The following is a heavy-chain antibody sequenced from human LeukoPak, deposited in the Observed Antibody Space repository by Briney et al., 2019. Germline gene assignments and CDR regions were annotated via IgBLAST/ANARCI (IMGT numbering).Heavy chain of an antibody. D-gene: IGHD2-2*01. J-gene: IGHJ6*02. Sequence: SETLSLTCTVSGGSISSGGYYWSWIRQHPGKGLEWIGYIYYSGSTYYNPSLKSRVTISVDTSKNQFSLKLSSVTAADTAVYYCASPLGYCSSTSCYSYGMDVWGQGTTVTVSS. CDR2: IYYSGST. V-gene: IGHV4-31*03. CDR1: GGSISSGGYY. CDR3: ASPLGYCSSTSCYSYGMDV.